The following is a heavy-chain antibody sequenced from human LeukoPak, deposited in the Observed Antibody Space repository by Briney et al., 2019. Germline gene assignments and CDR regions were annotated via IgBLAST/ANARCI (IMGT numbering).Heavy chain of an antibody. V-gene: IGHV3-74*01. CDR2: INSDGSST. CDR3: ARVAGDYAWFDS. CDR1: GFTFSSYW. Sequence: GGSLRLSCAASGFTFSSYWMHWVRQAPGKGLVWVSRINSDGSSTTYADSVKGRFTISRDNAKNTLYLQMNSLRAEDTAMFYCARVAGDYAWFDSWGQGTLVTVSS. D-gene: IGHD4-17*01. J-gene: IGHJ5*01.